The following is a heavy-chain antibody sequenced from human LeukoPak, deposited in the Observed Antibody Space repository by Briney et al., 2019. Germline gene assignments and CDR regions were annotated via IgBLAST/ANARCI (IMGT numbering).Heavy chain of an antibody. CDR2: INNDGSAT. V-gene: IGHV3-74*01. CDR1: AFTSSPYW. J-gene: IGHJ4*02. CDR3: ATIFDRDT. Sequence: PGRSLRLSCAASAFTSSPYWMHSVRHAPGGGLVWVSRINNDGSATSYADSVKGRFTISRDTAKNMLYLQMTSLRAEDTAVYYCATIFDRDTWGQGALVTVSS. D-gene: IGHD2-21*01.